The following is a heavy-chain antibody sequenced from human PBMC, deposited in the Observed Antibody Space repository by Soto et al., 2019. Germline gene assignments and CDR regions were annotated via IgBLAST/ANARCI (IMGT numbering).Heavy chain of an antibody. Sequence: GGSLRLSCAASGFTFSSYGMHWVRQAQGKGLEWVAVISYDGSNKYYADSVKGRFTISRDNSKNTLYLQMNSLRAEDTAVYYCAKDLPDFNDYWGQGTLVTVSS. J-gene: IGHJ4*02. CDR2: ISYDGSNK. CDR1: GFTFSSYG. D-gene: IGHD3-3*01. CDR3: AKDLPDFNDY. V-gene: IGHV3-30*18.